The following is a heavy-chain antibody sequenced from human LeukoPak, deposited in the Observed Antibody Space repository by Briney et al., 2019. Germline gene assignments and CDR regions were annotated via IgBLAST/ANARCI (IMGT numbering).Heavy chain of an antibody. V-gene: IGHV1-8*01. CDR2: MNPNSGNT. Sequence: ASVKVSCKASGYTFTSYDINWVRQATGQGLEWMGWMNPNSGNTGYAQKFQGRVTMTRNTSISTAYMELSSLRSEYTAVYYCARGNPSSDYFYYWGQGTLVTVSS. D-gene: IGHD6-19*01. CDR3: ARGNPSSDYFYY. J-gene: IGHJ4*02. CDR1: GYTFTSYD.